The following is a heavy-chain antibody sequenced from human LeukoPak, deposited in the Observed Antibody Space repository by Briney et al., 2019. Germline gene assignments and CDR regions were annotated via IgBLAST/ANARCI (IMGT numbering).Heavy chain of an antibody. J-gene: IGHJ4*02. Sequence: GESLKISCKGSGYSFTSYWIGWVRQMPGKGLEWRGIIYPGDSDTRYSPSFQGKVTISADKYISTAYLQWSSLKASDTAMYYCARRRPYGSGSTNFDYWGQGTLVTVSS. V-gene: IGHV5-51*01. CDR1: GYSFTSYW. D-gene: IGHD3-10*01. CDR3: ARRRPYGSGSTNFDY. CDR2: IYPGDSDT.